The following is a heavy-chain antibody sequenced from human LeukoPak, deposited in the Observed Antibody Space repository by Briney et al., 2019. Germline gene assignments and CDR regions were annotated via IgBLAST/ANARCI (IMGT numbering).Heavy chain of an antibody. Sequence: SETLSLTCTVSGGSISSGDYYWSWIRQPPGKGLEWIGYIYYSGSTYYNPSLKSRVTISVDTSKNQFSLKLSSVTAADTAVYYCASLEITMVRGVTYWGQGTLVTVSP. J-gene: IGHJ4*02. CDR1: GGSISSGDYY. V-gene: IGHV4-30-4*01. CDR3: ASLEITMVRGVTY. D-gene: IGHD3-10*01. CDR2: IYYSGST.